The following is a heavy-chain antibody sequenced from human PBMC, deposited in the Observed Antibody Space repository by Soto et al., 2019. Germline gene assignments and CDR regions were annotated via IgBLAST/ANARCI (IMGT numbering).Heavy chain of an antibody. V-gene: IGHV1-18*01. CDR3: ARDLAAAGPFDY. CDR2: ISAYNGNT. CDR1: GYTFTSYA. J-gene: IGHJ4*02. Sequence: QVQLAQSGAEVKKPGASVKVSCKTSGYTFTSYAISWVRQAPGQGLEWMGWISAYNGNTHYAQKLQGRVTMTTDTSTSTAYMELRSLRSDDTAVYYCARDLAAAGPFDYWGQGTLVTVSS. D-gene: IGHD6-13*01.